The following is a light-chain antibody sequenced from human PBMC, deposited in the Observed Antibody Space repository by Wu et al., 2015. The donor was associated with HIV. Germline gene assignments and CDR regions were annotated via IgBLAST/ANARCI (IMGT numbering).Light chain of an antibody. CDR2: GTS. Sequence: EIVLTQSPGTLSLSPGERATLSCRASQSLSSFYLAWYQQKPGQPPKLLVYGTSSRATGIPDRFSGGGSGTDFTLTISRLEPEDFAVYYCQQYGSSPRTFGQGTKLE. CDR3: QQYGSSPRT. J-gene: IGKJ1*01. V-gene: IGKV3-20*01. CDR1: QSLSSFY.